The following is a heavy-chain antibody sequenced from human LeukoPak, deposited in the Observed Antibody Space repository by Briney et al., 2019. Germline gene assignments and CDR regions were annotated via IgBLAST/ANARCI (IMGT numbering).Heavy chain of an antibody. V-gene: IGHV3-53*01. D-gene: IGHD3-10*01. CDR3: ATIPGDSDY. CDR1: GFTVSSNY. CDR2: IYTGGST. J-gene: IGHJ4*02. Sequence: PGGSLRLSCAAPGFTVSSNYMTWVRQAPGKGLEWVSVIYTGGSTYYADSVKGRFTISRDNSKNTLYLQMNSLRAEDTAVYYCATIPGDSDYWGQGTLVTVSS.